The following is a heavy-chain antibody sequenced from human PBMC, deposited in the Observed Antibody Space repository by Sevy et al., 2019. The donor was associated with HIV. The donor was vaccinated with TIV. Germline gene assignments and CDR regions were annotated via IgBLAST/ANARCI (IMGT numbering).Heavy chain of an antibody. CDR2: ISAYNGNT. V-gene: IGHV1-18*01. CDR3: AREPLRYFDWLSPWYNWFDP. D-gene: IGHD3-9*01. J-gene: IGHJ5*02. Sequence: ASVKVSCKASGYTFTSYGISWVRQAPGQGLEWMGWISAYNGNTNYAQKLQGRVTMTTDTSTSTAYMELRSLRSDDTAVYYCAREPLRYFDWLSPWYNWFDPWGQGTLVTVSS. CDR1: GYTFTSYG.